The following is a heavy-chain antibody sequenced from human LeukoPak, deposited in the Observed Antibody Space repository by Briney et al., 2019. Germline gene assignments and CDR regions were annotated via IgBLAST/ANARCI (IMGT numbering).Heavy chain of an antibody. CDR3: ARDLPDGRQQLHYYYYYGMDV. Sequence: GGSLRLSCAASGFTVSSNYMSWVRQAPGKGLEWVSVIYSGGSTYYADSVKGRFTISRDNSKNTLYLQMNSLRAEDTAVYYCARDLPDGRQQLHYYYYYGMDVWGQGTTVTVSS. V-gene: IGHV3-66*01. CDR2: IYSGGST. D-gene: IGHD6-13*01. CDR1: GFTVSSNY. J-gene: IGHJ6*02.